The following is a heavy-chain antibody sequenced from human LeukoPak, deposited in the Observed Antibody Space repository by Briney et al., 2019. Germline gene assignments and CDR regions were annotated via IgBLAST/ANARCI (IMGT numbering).Heavy chain of an antibody. V-gene: IGHV3-21*01. Sequence: GGSLRLSCAASGFTFSNYSMNWVRQAPGKGLEWVSSISSSSSYIYYVDSVKGRFTISRDNAKNSLYLQMNSLRAEDTAVYYCARGGYCSSTSCFDAFDIWGQGTMVTVSS. CDR3: ARGGYCSSTSCFDAFDI. CDR2: ISSSSSYI. J-gene: IGHJ3*02. D-gene: IGHD2-2*01. CDR1: GFTFSNYS.